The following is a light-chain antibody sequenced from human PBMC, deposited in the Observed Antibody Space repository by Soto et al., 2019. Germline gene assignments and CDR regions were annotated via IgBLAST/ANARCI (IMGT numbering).Light chain of an antibody. J-gene: IGKJ2*01. CDR1: QSVGSY. V-gene: IGKV3-15*01. Sequence: EIVMTQSPGTLSLSPGERATLSCRASQSVGSYLAWYQQKPGQAPRLLIYGASTRATGIPARFSGSGSETDFTLTISSLQSEDFAVYYCQQYDSWPPSYTFGQGTKLEIK. CDR2: GAS. CDR3: QQYDSWPPSYT.